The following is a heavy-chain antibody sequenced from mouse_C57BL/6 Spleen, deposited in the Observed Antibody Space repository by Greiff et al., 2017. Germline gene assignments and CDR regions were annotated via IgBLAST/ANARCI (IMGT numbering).Heavy chain of an antibody. CDR2: INPNNGGT. V-gene: IGHV1-22*01. CDR3: AKAYYSNYGGDYFDY. Sequence: EVQLQQSGPELVKPGASVKMSCKASGYTFTDYNMHWVKQSHGKSLEWIGYINPNNGGTSYNQKFKGKATLTVNKSSSTAYMELRSLTSEDSAVYYCAKAYYSNYGGDYFDYWGQGTTLTVSS. CDR1: GYTFTDYN. J-gene: IGHJ2*01. D-gene: IGHD2-5*01.